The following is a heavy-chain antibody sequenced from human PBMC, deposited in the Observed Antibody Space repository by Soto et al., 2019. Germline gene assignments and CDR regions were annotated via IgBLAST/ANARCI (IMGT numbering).Heavy chain of an antibody. V-gene: IGHV1-3*01. CDR3: ARAMYYYDNSGYPIDY. J-gene: IGHJ4*02. CDR1: GYTFTSYA. Sequence: ASVKVSCKASGYTFTSYAMHWVRQAPGQRLEWMGWINAGNGNTKYSQKFQGRVTITRDTSASTAYMELSSLRSEDTAVYYCARAMYYYDNSGYPIDYWGQGTLVTVSS. CDR2: INAGNGNT. D-gene: IGHD3-22*01.